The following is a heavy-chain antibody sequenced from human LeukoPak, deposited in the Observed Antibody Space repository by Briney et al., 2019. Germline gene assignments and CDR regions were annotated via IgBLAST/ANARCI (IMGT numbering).Heavy chain of an antibody. CDR2: INHSGST. V-gene: IGHV4-34*01. CDR3: ARWEVATTPFDY. CDR1: GGSFSGYY. J-gene: IGHJ4*02. Sequence: PSETLSLTCAVYGGSFSGYYWSWIRQPPGKGLEWSGEINHSGSTNYNPSLKSRVTISVDTSKNQYPLKLSSVTAADTAVYYCARWEVATTPFDYWGQGTLVTVSS. D-gene: IGHD5-24*01.